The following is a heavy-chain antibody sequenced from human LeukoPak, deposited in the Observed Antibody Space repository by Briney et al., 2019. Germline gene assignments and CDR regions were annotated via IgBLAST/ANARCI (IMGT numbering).Heavy chain of an antibody. CDR1: GGSINSYY. J-gene: IGHJ2*01. Sequence: SETLSLTCTVSGGSINSYYWSWIRQPPEKGLEWIGYIYYSGNTNYNPSLKSRASISIDTSKNQLSLQLSSVTAADTAVYYCARDRDSSGLRDFDLWGRGTLVTVSA. D-gene: IGHD3-22*01. V-gene: IGHV4-59*01. CDR3: ARDRDSSGLRDFDL. CDR2: IYYSGNT.